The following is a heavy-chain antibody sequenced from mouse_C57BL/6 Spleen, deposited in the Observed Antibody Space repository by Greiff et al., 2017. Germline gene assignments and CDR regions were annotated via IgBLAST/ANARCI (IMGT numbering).Heavy chain of an antibody. CDR3: ARGGLSDYDWYFDV. CDR2: IYPGSGST. V-gene: IGHV1-55*01. J-gene: IGHJ1*03. D-gene: IGHD2-4*01. CDR1: GYTFTSYW. Sequence: VKLQQPGAELVKPGASVTMSCKASGYTFTSYWITWVQQRPGQGLEWIGDIYPGSGSTNYNEKFKSKATLTVDTASSTAYMQLSSLTSEDSAVYYCARGGLSDYDWYFDVWGTGTTVTVSS.